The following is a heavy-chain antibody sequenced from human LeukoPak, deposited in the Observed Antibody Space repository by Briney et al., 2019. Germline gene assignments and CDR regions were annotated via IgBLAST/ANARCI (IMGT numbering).Heavy chain of an antibody. Sequence: PGGSLRLSCAASGFTFNDYYMSWIRRAPRKGLEWVSYISSSGSTIYYADSVKGRFTISRDNAKNSLYLQMNSLRAEDTAVYYCAGWRSSGWLPDYWGQGTLVTVSS. CDR1: GFTFNDYY. CDR3: AGWRSSGWLPDY. V-gene: IGHV3-11*04. J-gene: IGHJ4*01. CDR2: ISSSGSTI. D-gene: IGHD6-19*01.